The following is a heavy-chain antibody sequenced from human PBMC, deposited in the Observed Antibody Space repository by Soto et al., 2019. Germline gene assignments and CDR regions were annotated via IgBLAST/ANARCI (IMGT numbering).Heavy chain of an antibody. CDR2: ISYDGSNK. J-gene: IGHJ4*02. D-gene: IGHD1-26*01. CDR3: ARAPSGSYPEFDY. CDR1: GFTFSSYA. V-gene: IGHV3-30-3*01. Sequence: QVQLVESGGGVVQPGRSLRLSCAASGFTFSSYAMHWVRQAPGKGLEWVAVISYDGSNKYYADSVKGRFTISRDNSKNTLYLQMNSLRAEDTAVYYCARAPSGSYPEFDYWGQGTLVTVSS.